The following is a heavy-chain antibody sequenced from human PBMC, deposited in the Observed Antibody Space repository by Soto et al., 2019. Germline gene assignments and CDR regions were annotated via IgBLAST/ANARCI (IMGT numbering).Heavy chain of an antibody. CDR3: ARDLEYQPLYYMDV. CDR2: IWYDGSNK. Sequence: GGSLRLSCAASGFTFSSYGMHWVRQAPGKGLEWVAVIWYDGSNKYYADSVKGRFTISRDNSKNTLYPQMNSLRAEDTAVYYCARDLEYQPLYYMDVWGKGTTVTVSS. V-gene: IGHV3-33*01. CDR1: GFTFSSYG. D-gene: IGHD2-2*01. J-gene: IGHJ6*03.